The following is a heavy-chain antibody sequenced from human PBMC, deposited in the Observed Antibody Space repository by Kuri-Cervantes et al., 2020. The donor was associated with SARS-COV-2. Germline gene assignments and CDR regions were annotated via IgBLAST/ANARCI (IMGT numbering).Heavy chain of an antibody. CDR1: GFTFGDYA. V-gene: IGHV3-49*03. CDR3: TRDRKLWSPGPLLFDY. J-gene: IGHJ4*02. Sequence: SLRLSCTASGFTFGDYAMSWFRQAPGKGLEWVGFIRSKAYGGTTEYAASVKGRFTISRDDSKSIAYLQMNSLKTEDTAVYYCTRDRKLWSPGPLLFDYWGQGTLVTVSS. CDR2: IRSKAYGGTT. D-gene: IGHD5-18*01.